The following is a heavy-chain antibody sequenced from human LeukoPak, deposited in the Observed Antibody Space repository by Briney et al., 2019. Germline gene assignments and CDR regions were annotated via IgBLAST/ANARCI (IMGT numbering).Heavy chain of an antibody. J-gene: IGHJ4*02. CDR1: GFTLSSFA. CDR3: AKRGAEVGTTVAPGDS. V-gene: IGHV3-23*01. CDR2: ISGNGYA. Sequence: VGSLRLSCAASGFTLSSFAMNWVRQAPGKGLEWVSAISGNGYAYYADSVKGRFTISRDNSKSTLYLQMNSLRAEDTAVYYCAKRGAEVGTTVAPGDSWGQGTLLTVSS. D-gene: IGHD1-26*01.